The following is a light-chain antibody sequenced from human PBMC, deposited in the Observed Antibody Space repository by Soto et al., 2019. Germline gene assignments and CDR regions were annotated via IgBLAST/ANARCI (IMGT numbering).Light chain of an antibody. CDR3: SSYTSSRTRRV. CDR2: EVS. J-gene: IGLJ1*01. V-gene: IGLV2-14*01. CDR1: SSDVGGYNY. Sequence: QSVLTQPASVSGSPGQSITISCTGTSSDVGGYNYVSWYQQHPGKAPKLMIYEVSNRPSGVSNRFSGSKSGNTASLTISGLQAEDEADYYCSSYTSSRTRRVFGTGTKVTVL.